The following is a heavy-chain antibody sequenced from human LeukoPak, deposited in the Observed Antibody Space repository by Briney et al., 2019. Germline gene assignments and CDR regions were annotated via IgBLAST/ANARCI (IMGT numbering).Heavy chain of an antibody. CDR2: IYYSGST. CDR3: VRVRSEGYFDY. V-gene: IGHV4-59*01. J-gene: IGHJ4*02. CDR1: GGSISSYY. Sequence: SETLSLTCTVSGGSISSYYWSWIRQPPGKGLEWIGYIYYSGSTNYNPSLKSRVTISVDTSKNQFSLKLSSATAADTAVYYCVRVRSEGYFDYWGQGTLVTVSS. D-gene: IGHD2-15*01.